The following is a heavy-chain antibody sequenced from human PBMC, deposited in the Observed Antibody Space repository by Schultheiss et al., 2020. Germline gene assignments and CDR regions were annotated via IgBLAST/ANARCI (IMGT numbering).Heavy chain of an antibody. CDR1: GGSISSSYY. CDR2: INHSGST. Sequence: SETLSLTCAVSGGSISSSYYWSWIRQPPGKGLEWIGEINHSGSTNYNPSLKSRVTISVDTSKNQFSLKLSSVTAEDTAVYYCARRDYSVPYYFDYWGQGTLVTVSS. CDR3: ARRDYSVPYYFDY. D-gene: IGHD2-21*01. V-gene: IGHV4-34*01. J-gene: IGHJ4*02.